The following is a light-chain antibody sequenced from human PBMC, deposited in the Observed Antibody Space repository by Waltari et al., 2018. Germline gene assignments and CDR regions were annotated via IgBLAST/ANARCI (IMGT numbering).Light chain of an antibody. J-gene: IGLJ1*01. CDR2: NDA. CDR1: DIGSKS. Sequence: SYVLTQPPSVSVAPGQTATITCGGSDIGSKSVHWYQQKAGQAPLRVIYNDADRPSGIPDRFSGSNSANPATLAISSVEAGDEADYYCHVWETSRDYQGFFGTGTKVTVL. CDR3: HVWETSRDYQGF. V-gene: IGLV3-21*02.